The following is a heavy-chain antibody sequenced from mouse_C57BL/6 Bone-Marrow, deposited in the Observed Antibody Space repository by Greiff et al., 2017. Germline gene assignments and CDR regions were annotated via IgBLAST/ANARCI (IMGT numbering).Heavy chain of an antibody. CDR1: GYTFTSYW. J-gene: IGHJ3*01. Sequence: QVQLQQPGAELVKPGASVKLSCKASGYTFTSYWMHWVKQRPGQGLEWIGMIHPNSGSTNYNEKFKSKATLPVDKSSSTAYMQLSSLTSEDSAVYYCASGLRTRFAYWGQGTLVTVSA. CDR3: ASGLRTRFAY. CDR2: IHPNSGST. V-gene: IGHV1-64*01. D-gene: IGHD1-1*01.